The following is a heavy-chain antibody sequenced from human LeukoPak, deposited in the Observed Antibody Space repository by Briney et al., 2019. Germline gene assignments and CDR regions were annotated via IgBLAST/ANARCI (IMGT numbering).Heavy chain of an antibody. CDR1: GFTFSSYE. D-gene: IGHD2-15*01. CDR3: ARDSRYCSGGSCYPAEDYYFDC. CDR2: ISTNVSAI. V-gene: IGHV3-48*03. J-gene: IGHJ4*02. Sequence: PGGSLRLSCAASGFTFSSYEMNWVRQAPGKGLEWVSFISTNVSAIYYADSVKGRFTISRDNAKDSLYLQMNSLRAEDTAIYYCARDSRYCSGGSCYPAEDYYFDCWGQGTLVTVSS.